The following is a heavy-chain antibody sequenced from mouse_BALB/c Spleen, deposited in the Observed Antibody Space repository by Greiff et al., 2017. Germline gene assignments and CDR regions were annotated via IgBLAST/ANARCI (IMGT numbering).Heavy chain of an antibody. Sequence: EVQGVESGGGLVKPGGSLTLSCAASGFTFSSYAMSWVRQSPEKRLEWVAEISSGGSYTYYPDTVTGRFTISRDNAKNTLYLEMSSLRSEDTAMYYCARRPGSYAMGYWGQGTSVTVSS. J-gene: IGHJ4*01. CDR3: ARRPGSYAMGY. D-gene: IGHD2-2*01. CDR2: ISSGGSYT. CDR1: GFTFSSYA. V-gene: IGHV5-9-4*01.